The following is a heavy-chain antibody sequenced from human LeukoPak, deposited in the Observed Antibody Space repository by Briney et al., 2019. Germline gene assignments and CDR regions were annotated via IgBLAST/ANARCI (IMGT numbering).Heavy chain of an antibody. J-gene: IGHJ2*01. Sequence: GGSLRLSCAASGFIFSTYGMSWVRQAPGKGLEWVSGISDNDGVTNYADSVKGRFTISRDNSKNTLYLQMNSVRDEDTAVYYCAKGERSLGRPHWHFDLWGRGTLVTVSS. V-gene: IGHV3-23*01. CDR1: GFIFSTYG. CDR3: AKGERSLGRPHWHFDL. D-gene: IGHD3-16*01. CDR2: ISDNDGVT.